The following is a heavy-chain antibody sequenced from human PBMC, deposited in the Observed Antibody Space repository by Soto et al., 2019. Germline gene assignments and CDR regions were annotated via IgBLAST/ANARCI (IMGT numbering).Heavy chain of an antibody. Sequence: PGGSLRLSCAASGFTFSSYSMNWVRQAPGKGLEWVSYISSSSSTIYYADSVKGRFTIARDNAKNSLYLQMNSLRVVDTAVYYCARDGDIVDNMDVWGKGTTVTVSS. CDR1: GFTFSSYS. CDR3: ARDGDIVDNMDV. CDR2: ISSSSSTI. V-gene: IGHV3-48*01. J-gene: IGHJ6*03. D-gene: IGHD2-15*01.